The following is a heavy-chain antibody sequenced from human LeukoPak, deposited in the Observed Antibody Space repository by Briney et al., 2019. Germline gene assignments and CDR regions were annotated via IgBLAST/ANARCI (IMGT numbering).Heavy chain of an antibody. CDR3: ARPRGYNYGYGGPFDY. CDR2: IIPIFGTA. D-gene: IGHD5-18*01. V-gene: IGHV1-69*13. J-gene: IGHJ4*02. Sequence: ASVKVSCKASGGTFSSYAISWVRQAPGQGLEWMGGIIPIFGTANYAQKFQGRVTITADESTSTAYMELSSLRSEDTAVYYCARPRGYNYGYGGPFDYWGQGTLVTVSS. CDR1: GGTFSSYA.